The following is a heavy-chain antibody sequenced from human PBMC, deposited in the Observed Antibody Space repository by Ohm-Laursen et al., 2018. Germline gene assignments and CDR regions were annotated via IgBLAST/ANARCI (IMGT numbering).Heavy chain of an antibody. CDR3: ARAAGSYPYYFDY. CDR1: GFTFSNYW. CDR2: INTDRSDT. J-gene: IGHJ4*02. V-gene: IGHV3-74*01. Sequence: SLRLSCSASGFTFSNYWMHWVRQAPGKGLLWVSRINTDRSDTTYADSVRGRFTISRDNAKNTLYLQMNSLRAEGTAVYYCARAAGSYPYYFDYWGQGTLVTVSS. D-gene: IGHD1-26*01.